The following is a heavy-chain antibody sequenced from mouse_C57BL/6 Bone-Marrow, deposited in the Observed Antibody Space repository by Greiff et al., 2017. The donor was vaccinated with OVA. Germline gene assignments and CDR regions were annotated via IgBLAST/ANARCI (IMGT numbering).Heavy chain of an antibody. CDR1: GFSLTSYG. CDR2: IWSGGST. V-gene: IGHV2-4*01. Sequence: VKVVESGPGLVQPSQSLSITCTVSGFSLTSYGVHWVRQPPGKGLEWLGVIWSGGSTDYNAAFISRLSISKDNSKSQVFFKMNSLQADDTAIYYCAKKGGDGYPYYAMDYWGQGTSVTVSS. D-gene: IGHD2-3*01. CDR3: AKKGGDGYPYYAMDY. J-gene: IGHJ4*01.